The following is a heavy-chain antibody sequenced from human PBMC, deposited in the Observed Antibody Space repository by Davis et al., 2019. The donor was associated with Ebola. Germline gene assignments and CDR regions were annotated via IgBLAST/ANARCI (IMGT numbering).Heavy chain of an antibody. V-gene: IGHV3-23*01. D-gene: IGHD6-19*01. J-gene: IGHJ6*03. CDR1: GFTFSSYA. CDR2: SSGSGGST. Sequence: PGGSLRLSCAVSGFTFSSYAMSWVCQAPGQGLEWVSASSGSGGSTYYEDSVKGRFTISRDNSKNTLYLQMNSLGAEDTAVYYCAKGGSSGWYRAYYYYYMDVWGKGTTVTVSS. CDR3: AKGGSSGWYRAYYYYYMDV.